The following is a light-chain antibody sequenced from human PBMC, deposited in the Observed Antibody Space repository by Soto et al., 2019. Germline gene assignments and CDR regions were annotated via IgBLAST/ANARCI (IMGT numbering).Light chain of an antibody. CDR2: GAS. Sequence: EIVMTQSPASLSVSPGETATLSCRASQSISNSLAWYQQKPGQAPSLLIYGASTRATGIPARFSGSGSGTEFTLTISCLQSEDSALYSCQQYNNWPPRTFGQGTKLEIK. V-gene: IGKV3-15*01. CDR1: QSISNS. J-gene: IGKJ2*01. CDR3: QQYNNWPPRT.